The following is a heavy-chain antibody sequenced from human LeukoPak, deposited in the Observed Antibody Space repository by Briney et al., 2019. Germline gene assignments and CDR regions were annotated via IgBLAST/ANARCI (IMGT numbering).Heavy chain of an antibody. J-gene: IGHJ6*02. CDR3: ARMGVVVAATLRYYYYGMDV. D-gene: IGHD2-15*01. CDR2: ISAYNGNT. V-gene: IGHV1-18*01. CDR1: GYTFTSYG. Sequence: GASVKVSCKASGYTFTSYGISWVRQAPGQGLEWMGWISAYNGNTNYAQKLQGRVTMTTDTSTSTAYMELRSLRSDDTAVYYCARMGVVVAATLRYYYYGMDVWGQGTTVTVSS.